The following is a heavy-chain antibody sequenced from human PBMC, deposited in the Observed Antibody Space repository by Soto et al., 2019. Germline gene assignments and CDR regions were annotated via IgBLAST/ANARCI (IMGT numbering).Heavy chain of an antibody. CDR2: MSYDETKK. V-gene: IGHV3-30*18. D-gene: IGHD2-15*01. J-gene: IGHJ4*02. Sequence: QVRLVESGGGVVQPGGSLRLSCATSGFSLSSYAMHWVRQAPGKGLEWVALMSYDETKKYYADSVKGRFTIYRDTSKNTLFLQMNNLRVEDTDVYYCAKDRRDGDFMHILVVDFWGQGALVTVSS. CDR3: AKDRRDGDFMHILVVDF. CDR1: GFSLSSYA.